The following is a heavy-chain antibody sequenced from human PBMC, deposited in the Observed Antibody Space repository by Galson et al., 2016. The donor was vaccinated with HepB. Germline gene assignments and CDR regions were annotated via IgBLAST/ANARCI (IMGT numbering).Heavy chain of an antibody. CDR2: ISVYNGKT. CDR1: GYTFTSYG. CDR3: TRGLFGDYSDS. Sequence: SVKVSCKASGYTFTSYGIIWVRQAPGQGLEWMGWISVYNGKTNYAQKFQDRVTMTTDTSTSTVYMELRSLRSDDTAIYYCTRGLFGDYSDSWGQGTLVTVSS. D-gene: IGHD4-17*01. V-gene: IGHV1-18*01. J-gene: IGHJ4*02.